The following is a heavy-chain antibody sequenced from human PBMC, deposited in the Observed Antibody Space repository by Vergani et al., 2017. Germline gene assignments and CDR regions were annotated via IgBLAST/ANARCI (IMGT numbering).Heavy chain of an antibody. J-gene: IGHJ4*02. Sequence: EVQLVESGGGLVQPGGSLRLSCAASGFTFSSYDMHWVRQATGKGLEWVSRINSDGSSTSYADSVKGRFTISRDNAKNTLYLQMNSLRAEDTAVYYCARGAYYYGSGSYYSFDYWGQGTLVTVSS. CDR2: INSDGSST. CDR3: ARGAYYYGSGSYYSFDY. D-gene: IGHD3-10*01. CDR1: GFTFSSYD. V-gene: IGHV3-74*02.